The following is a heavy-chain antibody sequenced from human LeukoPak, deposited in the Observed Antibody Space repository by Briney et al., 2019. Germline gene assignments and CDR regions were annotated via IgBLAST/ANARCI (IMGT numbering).Heavy chain of an antibody. J-gene: IGHJ6*03. CDR2: IIPIFGTA. D-gene: IGHD2-2*01. Sequence: SVKVSCKASGGTFSSYAISWVRQAPGQGLEWMGGIIPIFGTANYAQKFQGRVTITADESTSTAYMELSSLRSEDTAVYYCARVHRSVDCSSTSCYVKGYYMDVWGKGTTVTISS. V-gene: IGHV1-69*13. CDR1: GGTFSSYA. CDR3: ARVHRSVDCSSTSCYVKGYYMDV.